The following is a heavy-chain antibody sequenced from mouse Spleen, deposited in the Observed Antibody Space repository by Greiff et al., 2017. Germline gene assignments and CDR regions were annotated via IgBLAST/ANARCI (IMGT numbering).Heavy chain of an antibody. CDR2: IDPEDGDT. Sequence: EVQLQQSGAELVRPGASVKLSCTASGFNIKDYYMHWVKQRPEQGLEWIGRIDPEDGDTEYAPKFQGKATMTADTSSNTAYLQLSSLTSEDTAVYYCTTYYGNYNYAMDYWGQGTSVTVSS. CDR3: TTYYGNYNYAMDY. V-gene: IGHV14-1*01. CDR1: GFNIKDYY. J-gene: IGHJ4*01. D-gene: IGHD2-1*01.